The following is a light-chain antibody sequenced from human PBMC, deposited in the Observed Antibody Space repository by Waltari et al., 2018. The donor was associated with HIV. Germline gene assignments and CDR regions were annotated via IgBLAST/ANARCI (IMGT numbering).Light chain of an antibody. CDR3: CSYAGTYSYV. Sequence: QSALTQPASLSGSPGQSITISCTGTISDIGIFDYVPWYQQHPGRSPKLIIYGVFHRPSGVPYRFPGSKSGITASLTISGLQAEDEAHYYCCSYAGTYSYVFGSGTTVTVL. CDR1: ISDIGIFDY. J-gene: IGLJ1*01. V-gene: IGLV2-14*01. CDR2: GVF.